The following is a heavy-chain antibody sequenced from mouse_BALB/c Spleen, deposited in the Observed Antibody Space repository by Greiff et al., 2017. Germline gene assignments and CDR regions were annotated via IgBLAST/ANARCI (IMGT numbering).Heavy chain of an antibody. Sequence: VKLMESGPSLVQPSQSLSITCTVSGFSLTSYGVHWVRQSPGKGLEWLGVIWRGGSTDYNAAFMSRLSITKDNSKSQVFFKMNSLQADDTAIYYCAKNHYGSSYDAMDYWGQGTSVTVSS. V-gene: IGHV2-5-1*01. CDR3: AKNHYGSSYDAMDY. CDR2: IWRGGST. CDR1: GFSLTSYG. J-gene: IGHJ4*01. D-gene: IGHD1-1*01.